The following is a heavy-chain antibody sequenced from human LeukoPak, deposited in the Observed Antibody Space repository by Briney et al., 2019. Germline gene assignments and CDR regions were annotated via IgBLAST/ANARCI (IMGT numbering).Heavy chain of an antibody. V-gene: IGHV3-15*01. CDR2: IKTKTDGGTT. CDR1: GFTFSNAW. CDR3: THDNYFEY. Sequence: GESLRLSCAASGFTFSNAWMGWVRQAPGKGLEWIGHIKTKTDGGTTDYAAPVKGRFTISRGDSRNTLYLQMNSLRTEDTAMYYCTHDNYFEYWGQGTLVTVSS. J-gene: IGHJ4*02. D-gene: IGHD3-22*01.